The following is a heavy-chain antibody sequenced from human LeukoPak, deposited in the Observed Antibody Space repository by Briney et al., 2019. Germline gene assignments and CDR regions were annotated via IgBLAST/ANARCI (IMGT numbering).Heavy chain of an antibody. CDR3: ARGGHDSSGYYPSGFDY. J-gene: IGHJ4*02. V-gene: IGHV3-30-3*01. CDR2: ISYDGSNK. D-gene: IGHD3-22*01. CDR1: GFTFRSYT. Sequence: GGSLRLSCAASGFTFRSYTVHWVRQAPGKGLEWVAIISYDGSNKYYADSVKGRFTISRDNSKNTLYLQMNSLRAEDTAVYYCARGGHDSSGYYPSGFDYWGQGTLVTVSS.